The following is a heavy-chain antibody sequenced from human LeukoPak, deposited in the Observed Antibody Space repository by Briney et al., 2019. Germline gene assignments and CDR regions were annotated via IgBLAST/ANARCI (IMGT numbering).Heavy chain of an antibody. Sequence: GGSLRLSCAASGFTFSSYGMHWVRRAPGKGLEWVAVIWYDGSNKCYADSVKGRFTISRDNSKNTLYLQMNSLRAEDTAVYYCARASTVTPLGYWGQGTLVTVSS. CDR3: ARASTVTPLGY. V-gene: IGHV3-33*01. J-gene: IGHJ4*02. D-gene: IGHD4-17*01. CDR2: IWYDGSNK. CDR1: GFTFSSYG.